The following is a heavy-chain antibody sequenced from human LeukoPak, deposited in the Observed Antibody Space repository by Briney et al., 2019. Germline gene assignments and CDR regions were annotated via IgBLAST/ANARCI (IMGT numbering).Heavy chain of an antibody. V-gene: IGHV1-18*01. Sequence: ASVKVSCKASGYTFTSYGISWVRQAPGQGLEWMGWISAYNGNTNYAQKLQGRVTMTRDTSISTAYMELSRLRSDDTAVYYCARAETTRHWFDPWGQGTLVTVSS. CDR2: ISAYNGNT. J-gene: IGHJ5*02. CDR3: ARAETTRHWFDP. CDR1: GYTFTSYG. D-gene: IGHD1-1*01.